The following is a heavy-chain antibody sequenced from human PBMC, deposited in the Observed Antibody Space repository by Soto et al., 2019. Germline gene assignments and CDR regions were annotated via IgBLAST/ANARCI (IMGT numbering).Heavy chain of an antibody. CDR2: ISYDGDDQ. CDR3: AKDREHIAMAAITGGGDFPT. CDR1: GFTLSSYG. Sequence: QLVESGGGVVQPGTSLRLSCVASGFTLSSYGMHWVRQAPGKGLEWVAAISYDGDDQYYGDSVRGRFTISRDNSESTLYRQMNGQRADDTGFYYWAKDREHIAMAAITGGGDFPTWGRRRMVAVSS. J-gene: IGHJ3*01. D-gene: IGHD6-19*01. V-gene: IGHV3-30*18.